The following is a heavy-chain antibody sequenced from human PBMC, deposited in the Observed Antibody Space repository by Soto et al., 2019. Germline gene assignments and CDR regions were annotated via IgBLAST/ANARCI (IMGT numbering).Heavy chain of an antibody. CDR2: IYYSGST. CDR1: GGSISSGGYY. CDR3: ASSIVLMVYAEPVAEYFQH. D-gene: IGHD2-8*01. J-gene: IGHJ1*01. V-gene: IGHV4-31*03. Sequence: SETLSLTCTVSGGSISSGGYYWSWIRQHPGKGLEWIGYIYYSGSTYYNPSLKSRVTISVDTSKNQFSLKLSSVTAADTAVYYCASSIVLMVYAEPVAEYFQHWGQGTLVTVSS.